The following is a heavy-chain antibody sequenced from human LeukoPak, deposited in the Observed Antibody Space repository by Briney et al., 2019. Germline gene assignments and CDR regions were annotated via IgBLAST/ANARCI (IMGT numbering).Heavy chain of an antibody. J-gene: IGHJ4*02. CDR3: ARGVVTADHFDY. CDR2: IHYSGST. D-gene: IGHD2-21*02. Sequence: SETLSLTCTVSGDSVSSYYWSWIRQPPGKGLEWIGYIHYSGSTNYNPSLKSRVTISVDTSETQFSLKLSSVTAADTAVYYCARGVVTADHFDYWGQGTLVTVSS. CDR1: GDSVSSYY. V-gene: IGHV4-59*02.